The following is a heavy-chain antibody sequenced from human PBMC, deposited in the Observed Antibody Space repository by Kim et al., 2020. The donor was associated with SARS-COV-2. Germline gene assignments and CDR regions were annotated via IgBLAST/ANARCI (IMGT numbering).Heavy chain of an antibody. CDR2: IYYSGST. CDR1: GGSISSSSYY. D-gene: IGHD3-3*01. Sequence: SETLSLTCTVSGGSISSSSYYWGWIRQPPGKGLEWIGSIYYSGSTYYNPSLKSRVTISVDTSKNQFSLKLSSVTAADTAVYYCARRWSYDFWSGHEYYFDYWGQGTLVTVSS. CDR3: ARRWSYDFWSGHEYYFDY. V-gene: IGHV4-39*01. J-gene: IGHJ4*02.